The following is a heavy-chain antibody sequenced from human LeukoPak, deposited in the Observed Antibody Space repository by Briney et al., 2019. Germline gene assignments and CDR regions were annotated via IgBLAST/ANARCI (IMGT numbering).Heavy chain of an antibody. CDR3: AKVEAGPAHRGYYFDY. J-gene: IGHJ4*02. CDR2: IKPDGSEK. D-gene: IGHD2-2*01. Sequence: GGSLRLSCAASGFTFNSYWLSWVRQAPGKGPEWVANIKPDGSEKYYVDSLKGRFTISRDNAKNSLYLQMNSLRAEDTAVYYCAKVEAGPAHRGYYFDYWGQGTLVTVSS. CDR1: GFTFNSYW. V-gene: IGHV3-7*01.